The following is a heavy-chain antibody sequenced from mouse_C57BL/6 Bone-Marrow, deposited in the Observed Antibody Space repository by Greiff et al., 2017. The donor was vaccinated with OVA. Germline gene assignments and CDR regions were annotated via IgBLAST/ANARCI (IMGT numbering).Heavy chain of an antibody. CDR3: ANPYGSSSWYFDV. Sequence: VKLMESGAELAKPGASVKLSCKASGYTFTSYWMHWVKQRPGQGLEWIGYINPSSGYTKYNQKFKDKATLTADKSSSTAYMQLSSLTYEDSAVYYCANPYGSSSWYFDVWGTGTTVTVSS. CDR1: GYTFTSYW. J-gene: IGHJ1*03. V-gene: IGHV1-7*01. D-gene: IGHD1-1*01. CDR2: INPSSGYT.